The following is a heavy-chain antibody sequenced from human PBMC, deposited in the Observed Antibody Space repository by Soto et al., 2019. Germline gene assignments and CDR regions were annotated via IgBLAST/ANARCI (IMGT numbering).Heavy chain of an antibody. CDR3: ARNPPSAIQGWAFGMDV. CDR2: TFSGGNT. CDR1: GFSISSHY. D-gene: IGHD2-21*01. V-gene: IGHV3-53*02. Sequence: ELQLVETGGGLIQTGGSLRLSCAASGFSISSHYIAWVRQPPGKGLEWVSSTFSGGNTEYAASVKGRCSISRDNYKNTLYLQMANLRVEDTAVYYCARNPPSAIQGWAFGMDVWGQGTAVYVSS. J-gene: IGHJ6*02.